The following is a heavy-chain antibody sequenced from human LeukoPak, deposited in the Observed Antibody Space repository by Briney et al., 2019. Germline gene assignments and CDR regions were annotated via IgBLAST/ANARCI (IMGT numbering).Heavy chain of an antibody. CDR1: GGSISSSSYY. Sequence: KPSETLSLTCTVSGGSISSSSYYWGWIRQPPGKGLEWIGSIYYSGSTYYNPSLKSRVTISVDTSKNQFYPKLSCVTAADTAVYYCARENQYYYDSSGYYSENFDYWGQGTLVTVSS. J-gene: IGHJ4*02. CDR2: IYYSGST. D-gene: IGHD3-22*01. V-gene: IGHV4-39*07. CDR3: ARENQYYYDSSGYYSENFDY.